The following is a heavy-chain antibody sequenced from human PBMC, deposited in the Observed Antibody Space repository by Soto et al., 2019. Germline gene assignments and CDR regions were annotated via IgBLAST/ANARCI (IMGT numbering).Heavy chain of an antibody. CDR3: TRGAAGFDY. V-gene: IGHV3-7*04. CDR1: GFTFSNYW. J-gene: IGHJ4*02. D-gene: IGHD6-13*01. CDR2: IKQDGSTK. Sequence: GGCLRLSCAASGFTFSNYWMNWVRQAPGKGLEWVANIKQDGSTKHYVDSVKGRFTISRDNTKNALYLQMNSLRADDSAVYYCTRGAAGFDYWGQGTLVTVSS.